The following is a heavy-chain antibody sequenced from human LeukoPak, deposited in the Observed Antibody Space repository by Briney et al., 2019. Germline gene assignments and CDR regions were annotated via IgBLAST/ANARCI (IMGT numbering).Heavy chain of an antibody. V-gene: IGHV4-59*01. J-gene: IGHJ5*02. D-gene: IGHD2-15*01. CDR2: IYYSGST. CDR3: ASGGIYCSGGSCFHNWFDP. Sequence: PSETLSLTCTASGCSISSYYCSWIRQPPGKGLGWIGYIYYSGSTNYNPSLKSRVTISVDTSKNQFSLKLSSVTAADTAVYYCASGGIYCSGGSCFHNWFDPWGQGTLVTVSS. CDR1: GCSISSYY.